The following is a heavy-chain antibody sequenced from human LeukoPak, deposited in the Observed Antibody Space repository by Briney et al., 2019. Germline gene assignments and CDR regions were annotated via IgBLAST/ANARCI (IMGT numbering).Heavy chain of an antibody. V-gene: IGHV1-69*13. D-gene: IGHD3-22*01. CDR2: IIPIFGTA. J-gene: IGHJ4*02. CDR1: GGTFSSYA. CDR3: ASELEYYYDSSGYRFG. Sequence: SVKVSCKASGGTFSSYAISWVRQAPGQGLEWMGGIIPIFGTANYAQKFQGRVTITADESTSTAYMELSSLRSEDTAVYYCASELEYYYDSSGYRFGWGQGTLVTVSS.